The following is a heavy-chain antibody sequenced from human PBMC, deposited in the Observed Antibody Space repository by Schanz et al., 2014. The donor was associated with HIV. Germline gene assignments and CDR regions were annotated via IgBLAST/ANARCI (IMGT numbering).Heavy chain of an antibody. V-gene: IGHV3-7*03. CDR3: AKAQWLRDSSSFDY. Sequence: EVQLVESGGDLVQPGRSLRLSCAASGFTFSAYWMTWVRQAPGKGLEWVANINEDGSEKYYVESVKGRFTISRDIAKNSLYLQMNSLRAEDTAVYYCAKAQWLRDSSSFDYWGQGTLVTVSS. D-gene: IGHD5-12*01. J-gene: IGHJ4*02. CDR2: INEDGSEK. CDR1: GFTFSAYW.